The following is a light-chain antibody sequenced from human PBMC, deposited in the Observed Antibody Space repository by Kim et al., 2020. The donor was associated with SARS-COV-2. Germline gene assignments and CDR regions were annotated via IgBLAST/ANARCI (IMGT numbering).Light chain of an antibody. Sequence: DIQMTQSPSSLSASVRDRVTITCRAGQGISSSLAWFQQKPGTAPKLLISATSKLEDGVPARFSGRGPGTEFTLTISSLQPEDVATYFCQQYYAVPFTFGQGTKLEIK. J-gene: IGKJ2*01. CDR3: QQYYAVPFT. CDR2: ATS. CDR1: QGISSS. V-gene: IGKV1-NL1*01.